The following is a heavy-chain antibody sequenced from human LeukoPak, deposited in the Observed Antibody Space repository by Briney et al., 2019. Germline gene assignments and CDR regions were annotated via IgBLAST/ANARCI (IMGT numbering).Heavy chain of an antibody. CDR3: ARDRPPTTVTTPDKGSKYYYYGMDV. CDR1: GYTFTSYG. Sequence: GASVKVSRKASGYTFTSYGISWVRQAPGQGLEWMGWIGAYNGSTNYAQKLQGRVTMTTDTSTSTAYMELRSLRSDDTAVYYCARDRPPTTVTTPDKGSKYYYYGMDVWGQGTTVTVSS. D-gene: IGHD4-17*01. V-gene: IGHV1-18*01. J-gene: IGHJ6*02. CDR2: IGAYNGST.